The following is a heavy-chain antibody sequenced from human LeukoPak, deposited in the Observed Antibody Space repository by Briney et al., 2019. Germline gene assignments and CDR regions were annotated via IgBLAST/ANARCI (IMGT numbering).Heavy chain of an antibody. V-gene: IGHV3-7*01. CDR3: ARVTPIAAYGY. CDR2: INQGGSEK. J-gene: IGHJ4*02. D-gene: IGHD6-6*01. CDR1: GFSFNSYW. Sequence: GGSLRLSCAASGFSFNSYWMTWVRQAPGKGLEWVANINQGGSEKNYVDSVKGRFTISRDNAKTSLYLQMNSLRAEDTALYYCARVTPIAAYGYWGQGTLVTVSS.